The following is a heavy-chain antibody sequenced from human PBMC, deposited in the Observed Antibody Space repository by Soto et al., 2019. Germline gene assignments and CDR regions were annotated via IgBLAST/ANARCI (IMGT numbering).Heavy chain of an antibody. Sequence: QVQLQESGPGLVKPSEPLSLTCAVSGDSISSYYCMWIRQPPGKRLESIGYLYYARSANYNPSLTSRVTLSVDTATNQCSLTLSSTSAADTAVYYCALRSMAVVPEYWCQGTLGSVSS. CDR2: LYYARSA. CDR1: GDSISSYY. V-gene: IGHV4-59*01. J-gene: IGHJ4*02. CDR3: ALRSMAVVPEY. D-gene: IGHD3-22*01.